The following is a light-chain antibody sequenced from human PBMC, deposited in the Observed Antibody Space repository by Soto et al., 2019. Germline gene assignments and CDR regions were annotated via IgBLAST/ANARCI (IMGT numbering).Light chain of an antibody. CDR1: QSVSSNY. V-gene: IGKV3-20*01. CDR3: KQYGSSPT. Sequence: EIVLTQSPGTLSLSPGERATLSCRASQSVSSNYLAWYQQKPGQAPRLLIYGASSRATGIQDRFSGSGSGTDFTLTISRLEPEDFAVYYCKQYGSSPTFGQGTKVDIK. J-gene: IGKJ1*01. CDR2: GAS.